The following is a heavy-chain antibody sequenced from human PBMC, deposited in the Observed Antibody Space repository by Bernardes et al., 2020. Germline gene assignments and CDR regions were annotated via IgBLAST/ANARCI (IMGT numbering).Heavy chain of an antibody. CDR3: ARGSQHRLARGYMDV. J-gene: IGHJ6*03. CDR2: ISSSSSYI. CDR1: GFTFSSYS. Sequence: GGSLRLSCAASGFTFSSYSMNWVRQAPGKGLEWVSSISSSSSYIYYADSVKGRFTISRDNAKNSLYLQMNSLRAEDTAVYYCARGSQHRLARGYMDVWGKGTTVTVSS. D-gene: IGHD3-16*01. V-gene: IGHV3-21*01.